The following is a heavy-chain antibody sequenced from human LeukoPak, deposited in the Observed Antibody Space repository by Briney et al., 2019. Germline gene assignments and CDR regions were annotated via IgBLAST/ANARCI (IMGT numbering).Heavy chain of an antibody. V-gene: IGHV1-2*06. CDR1: GYTFTGYY. CDR2: INPNSGGT. D-gene: IGHD3-3*01. CDR3: ARSRITIFGVVDNWFDP. J-gene: IGHJ5*02. Sequence: GAPVKVSCKASGYTFTGYYMHWVRQAPGQGLEWMGRINPNSGGTNYAQKFQGRVTMTRDTSISTAYMELSRLRSDDTAVYYCARSRITIFGVVDNWFDPWGQGTLVTVSS.